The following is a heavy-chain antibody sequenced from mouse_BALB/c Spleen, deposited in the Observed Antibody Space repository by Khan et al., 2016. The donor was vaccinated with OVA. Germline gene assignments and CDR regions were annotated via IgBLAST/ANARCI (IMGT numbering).Heavy chain of an antibody. CDR1: GYTFTSYW. CDR3: YSAGVGGASFAY. Sequence: QVQLQQPGTELVRPGASVKLSCKASGYTFTSYWINWVKQRPGLGLEWIGNIYPTDSYTNFNEKFKGKATLTVDKSSSTAYMQLSSPTSEDSAVYFCYSAGVGGASFAYWGQGTLVTVSA. CDR2: IYPTDSYT. J-gene: IGHJ3*01. D-gene: IGHD6-1*01. V-gene: IGHV1-53*01.